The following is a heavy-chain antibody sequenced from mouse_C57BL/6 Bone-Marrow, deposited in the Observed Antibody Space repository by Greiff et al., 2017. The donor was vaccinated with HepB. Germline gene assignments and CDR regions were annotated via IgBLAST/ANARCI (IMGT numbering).Heavy chain of an antibody. V-gene: IGHV1-18*01. CDR1: GYTFTDYN. J-gene: IGHJ3*01. CDR3: ASLSYDGYYVWCAY. CDR2: INPNNGGT. D-gene: IGHD2-3*01. Sequence: EVKLMESGPELVKPGASVKIPCKASGYTFTDYNMDWVKQSHGKSLEWIGDINPNNGGTIYNQKFKGKATLTVDKSSSTAYMELRSLTSEDTAVYYCASLSYDGYYVWCAYWGQGTLVTVSA.